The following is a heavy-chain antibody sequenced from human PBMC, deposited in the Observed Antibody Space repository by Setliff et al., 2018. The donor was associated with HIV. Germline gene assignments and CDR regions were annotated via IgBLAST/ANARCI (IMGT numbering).Heavy chain of an antibody. CDR3: TTVWYDAFHN. D-gene: IGHD2-15*01. V-gene: IGHV3-15*01. Sequence: PGGSLRLSCAASGFTFSNVWMSWVRQAPGKGLQWVGRIKSKSDGGTADYAAPVKGRFTVFRDDSRKMLYLQMNSLKTEDTAMYFCTTVWYDAFHNWGLGTSVTVSS. J-gene: IGHJ3*02. CDR2: IKSKSDGGTA. CDR1: GFTFSNVW.